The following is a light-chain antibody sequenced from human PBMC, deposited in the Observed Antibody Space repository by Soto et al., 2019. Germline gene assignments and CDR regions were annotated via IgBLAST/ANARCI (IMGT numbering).Light chain of an antibody. J-gene: IGKJ4*01. CDR2: HAS. CDR3: QQLNSYPLT. Sequence: EIPMTQSASALPASVGDRVTITCRASQSISNWLAWYQQKPGTAPKVLIYHASNLQSGVPSRFSGSGSGTEYTLTISSLQPEDFATYYCQQLNSYPLTFCGGTKVDIK. V-gene: IGKV1-5*01. CDR1: QSISNW.